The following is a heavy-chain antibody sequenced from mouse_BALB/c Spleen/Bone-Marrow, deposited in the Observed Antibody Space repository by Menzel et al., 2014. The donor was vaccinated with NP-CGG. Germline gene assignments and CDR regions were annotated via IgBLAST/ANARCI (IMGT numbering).Heavy chain of an antibody. D-gene: IGHD2-1*01. J-gene: IGHJ4*01. V-gene: IGHV2-6-4*01. CDR1: GFSLSRYS. Sequence: VQRVESGPGLVAPSQSLSITCTVSGFSLSRYSVHWVRQPPGKGLEWLGMIWGGGSTDYNSALKSRLIISKDNSKSQVFLKMNSLQTDDTAMHYCARIYGNFEAMDYWGQGTSVTVSS. CDR3: ARIYGNFEAMDY. CDR2: IWGGGST.